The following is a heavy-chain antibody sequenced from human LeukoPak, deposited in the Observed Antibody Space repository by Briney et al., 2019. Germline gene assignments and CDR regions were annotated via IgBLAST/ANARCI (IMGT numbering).Heavy chain of an antibody. D-gene: IGHD5-24*01. CDR3: TRRCKDAYTLYCFDY. V-gene: IGHV4-59*01. CDR1: GGSTNSYY. CDR2: MYYSGGT. Sequence: SETLSLTCTVSGGSTNSYYWSWIRRPPGKGLEWIGHMYYSGGTNYNPSLKSRVTISVDTSKNQFSLKLSSVTAADTAVYYCTRRCKDAYTLYCFDYWGQGTLVTVSS. J-gene: IGHJ4*02.